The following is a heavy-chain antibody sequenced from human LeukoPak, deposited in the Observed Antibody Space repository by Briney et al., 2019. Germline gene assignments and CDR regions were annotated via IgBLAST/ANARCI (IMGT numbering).Heavy chain of an antibody. CDR1: GYSISSGYY. D-gene: IGHD4-17*01. V-gene: IGHV4-38-2*02. J-gene: IGHJ4*02. CDR3: ARVYGDFYFDY. CDR2: IYHSGST. Sequence: SETLSLTCTVSGYSISSGYYWGWIRQPPGKGLEWIGSIYHSGSTYYNPSLKSRVTISVDTCKNQFSLKLSSVTAADTALYYCARVYGDFYFDYCGQRTLFTVS.